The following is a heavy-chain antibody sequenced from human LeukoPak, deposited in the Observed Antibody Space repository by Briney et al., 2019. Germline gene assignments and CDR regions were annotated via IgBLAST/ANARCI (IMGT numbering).Heavy chain of an antibody. V-gene: IGHV3-21*01. CDR2: ISSSSSYI. D-gene: IGHD2-21*02. CDR1: GFTFSSYS. J-gene: IGHJ4*02. Sequence: GGSLRLSCAASGFTFSSYSMNWVRQAPGKGLEWVSSISSSSSYIYYAASVKGRFTISRDNAKNSLYLQMNSLRADDTAVYYCARVEATAVFYWGQGTLVIVSS. CDR3: ARVEATAVFY.